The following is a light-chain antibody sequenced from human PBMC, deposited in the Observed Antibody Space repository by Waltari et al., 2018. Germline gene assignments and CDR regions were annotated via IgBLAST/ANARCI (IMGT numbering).Light chain of an antibody. CDR2: DAS. CDR3: QQYDNLPFT. Sequence: DIQMTQSPSSLSASVGDRVTITCQASQDISNYLNWYQQKPWKAPKLLIYDASNLETGVPSRSSGSGSGTDFTFSISSLQPEDIATYYCQQYDNLPFTFGPGTKVDIK. J-gene: IGKJ3*01. CDR1: QDISNY. V-gene: IGKV1-33*01.